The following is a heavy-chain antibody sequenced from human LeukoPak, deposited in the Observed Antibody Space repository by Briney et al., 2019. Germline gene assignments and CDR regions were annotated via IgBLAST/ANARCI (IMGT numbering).Heavy chain of an antibody. J-gene: IGHJ4*02. CDR1: GGSVSSGSYY. CDR2: IYYSGST. D-gene: IGHD3-3*01. CDR3: ARNTYYDFWSGYDY. Sequence: SATLSLTCTVSGGSVSSGSYYWSWIRQPPGKGLEWIGYIYYSGSTNYNPSLKSRVTISVDTSKNQFSLKLSSVTAADTAVYYCARNTYYDFWSGYDYWGQGTLVTVSS. V-gene: IGHV4-61*01.